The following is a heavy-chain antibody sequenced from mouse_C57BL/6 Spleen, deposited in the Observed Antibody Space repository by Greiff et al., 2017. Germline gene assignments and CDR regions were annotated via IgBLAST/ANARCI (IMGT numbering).Heavy chain of an antibody. CDR2: IDPENGDT. D-gene: IGHD1-1*01. Sequence: EVQLQQSGAELVRPGASVKLSCTASGFNIKDDYMHWVKQRPEQGLEWIGWIDPENGDTEYASKFHGKATITADTSSNTAYLQLSSLTSEDTAVYYCTTNYYGSSYGAYWGQGTLVTVSA. J-gene: IGHJ3*01. V-gene: IGHV14-4*01. CDR3: TTNYYGSSYGAY. CDR1: GFNIKDDY.